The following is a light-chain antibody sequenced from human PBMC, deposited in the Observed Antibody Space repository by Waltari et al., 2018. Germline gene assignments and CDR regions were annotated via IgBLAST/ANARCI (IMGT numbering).Light chain of an antibody. CDR3: QQYHSAWIT. Sequence: DIQMTQSPSSLSASIGDRVTITCRASQGISNSLAWYQQKLGKAPKLLLYGASRLQSGVPSRFSGSRSGTDYTLTISSLQPDDFASYYCQQYHSAWITFGGGTKVEIK. J-gene: IGKJ4*01. CDR2: GAS. CDR1: QGISNS. V-gene: IGKV1-NL1*01.